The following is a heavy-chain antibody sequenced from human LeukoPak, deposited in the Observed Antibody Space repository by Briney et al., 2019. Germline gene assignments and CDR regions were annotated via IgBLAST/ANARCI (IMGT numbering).Heavy chain of an antibody. J-gene: IGHJ5*02. Sequence: ASVKVSCKTSGGTFLSHTFSWVRQAPGQGLEWMGKITPVIDTANYAQTFQGRVSIYADKSTTTVYMDLSGLRPDDTAVYYCARVNLRGSNYNWFDPWGQGTRVTVSS. D-gene: IGHD3-10*01. V-gene: IGHV1-69*08. CDR1: GGTFLSHT. CDR3: ARVNLRGSNYNWFDP. CDR2: ITPVIDTA.